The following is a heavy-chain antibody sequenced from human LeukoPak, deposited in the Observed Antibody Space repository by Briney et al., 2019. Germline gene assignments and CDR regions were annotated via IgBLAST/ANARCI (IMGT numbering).Heavy chain of an antibody. J-gene: IGHJ4*02. CDR2: INHSGST. D-gene: IGHD6-13*01. CDR1: GGSFCGYY. V-gene: IGHV4-34*01. Sequence: PSETLSLTCAVYGGSFCGYYWSWIRQPPGKGLEWIGEINHSGSTNYNPSLKSRVTISVDTSKNQFSLKLSSVTAADTAVYYCARGSGSSWYVWGQGTLVTVSS. CDR3: ARGSGSSWYV.